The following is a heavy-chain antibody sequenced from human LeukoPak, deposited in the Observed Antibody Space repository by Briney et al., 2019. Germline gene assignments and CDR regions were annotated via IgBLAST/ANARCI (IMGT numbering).Heavy chain of an antibody. CDR3: AKGEAFLEWLLLRY. CDR1: GFTYNSEA. CDR2: ISGSGGST. D-gene: IGHD3-3*02. J-gene: IGHJ4*02. Sequence: PGGSLRLSCAGFGFTYNSEAMSWVRQAPGKGLEWVSAISGSGGSTYYADSVKGRFTISRDNSKNTLYLQMNSLRAEDTAVYYCAKGEAFLEWLLLRYWGQGTLVTVSS. V-gene: IGHV3-23*01.